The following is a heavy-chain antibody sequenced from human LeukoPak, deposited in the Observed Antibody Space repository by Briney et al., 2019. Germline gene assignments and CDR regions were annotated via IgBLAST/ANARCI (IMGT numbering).Heavy chain of an antibody. CDR1: GFTFSGYG. D-gene: IGHD1-1*01. CDR3: ARQVQLERLGFGKEGSAFDY. CDR2: IGGST. V-gene: IGHV3-64*01. J-gene: IGHJ4*02. Sequence: GGSLRLSCAASGFTFSGYGMHWVRQAPGKGLEHVSAIGGSTYYANSVKGRFTISRDNSKNTLYLQMDNLRAEDTAVYYCARQVQLERLGFGKEGSAFDYWGQGTLVTVSS.